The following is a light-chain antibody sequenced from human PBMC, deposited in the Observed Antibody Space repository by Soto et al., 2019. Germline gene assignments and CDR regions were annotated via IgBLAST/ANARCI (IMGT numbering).Light chain of an antibody. V-gene: IGLV2-8*01. CDR1: SSDVGGYSY. J-gene: IGLJ1*01. CDR3: SSYAGSNHDV. Sequence: QSALTQPPSASGSPGQSVTISCTGTSSDVGGYSYVSWYQQHPGKAPKLILFEVDQRPSGVPDRFSGSKSGNTASLTVSGLQAEDEADYYCSSYAGSNHDVFGTGTKLTVL. CDR2: EVD.